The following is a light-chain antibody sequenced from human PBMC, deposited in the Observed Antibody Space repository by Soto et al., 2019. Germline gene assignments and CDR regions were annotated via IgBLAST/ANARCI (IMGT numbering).Light chain of an antibody. CDR1: QSVSSN. CDR2: GAS. Sequence: EIVMTQSPATLSVSPGERATLSCRASQSVSSNLAWYQQTPGQAPRLLIYGASTRATGIPARFSGSRSGTEFTLTISSLQSEYLAVYYCQQYNNWPPMAFGQGTKVEIK. CDR3: QQYNNWPPMA. V-gene: IGKV3-15*01. J-gene: IGKJ1*01.